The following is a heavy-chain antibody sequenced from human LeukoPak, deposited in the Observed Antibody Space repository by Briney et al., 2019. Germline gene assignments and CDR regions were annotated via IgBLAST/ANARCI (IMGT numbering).Heavy chain of an antibody. Sequence: GGSLRLSCAVSGFTVSNNYMSWVRQAPGKGLEWVSVIHSGGTTNYADSVQGRFTISRDNSETTVYLHMNSLRAEDTAVYYCARDSDSGYGPFASWGQGTLVTVSS. CDR2: IHSGGTT. D-gene: IGHD5-12*01. CDR1: GFTVSNNY. V-gene: IGHV3-53*01. J-gene: IGHJ4*02. CDR3: ARDSDSGYGPFAS.